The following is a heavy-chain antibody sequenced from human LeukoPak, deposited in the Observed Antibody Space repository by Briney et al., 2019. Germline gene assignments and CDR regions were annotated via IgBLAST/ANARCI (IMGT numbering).Heavy chain of an antibody. J-gene: IGHJ4*02. CDR2: IFPSGGEI. CDR3: ANPPTVTSFHY. D-gene: IGHD4-11*01. Sequence: GGSLTLSCAASGFTFSTFAMIWVRQPPGKGLEWVSSIFPSGGEIHYADSVRGRFTISRDNSKSTLSLQMNSLRAEDTAIYYCANPPTVTSFHYWGQGTLVTVSS. CDR1: GFTFSTFA. V-gene: IGHV3-23*01.